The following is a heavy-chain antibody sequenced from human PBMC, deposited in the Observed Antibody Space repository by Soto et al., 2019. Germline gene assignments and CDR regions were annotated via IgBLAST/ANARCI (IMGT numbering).Heavy chain of an antibody. CDR1: GFTFSSYS. V-gene: IGHV3-48*02. CDR2: ISSSSSAI. D-gene: IGHD1-26*01. Sequence: GGSLRLSCAASGFTFSSYSMNWVRQAPGKGLEWVSYISSSSSAIYYADSVKGRFTISRDNAKNSLYLRMNSLRDEDTAVYYCAREGGSLNWFDPWGQGTLVTVSS. CDR3: AREGGSLNWFDP. J-gene: IGHJ5*02.